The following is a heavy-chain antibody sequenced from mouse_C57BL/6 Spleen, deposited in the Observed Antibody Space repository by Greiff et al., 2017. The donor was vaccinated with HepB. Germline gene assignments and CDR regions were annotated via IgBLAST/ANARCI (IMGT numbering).Heavy chain of an antibody. CDR1: GYTFTDYY. J-gene: IGHJ4*01. V-gene: IGHV1-19*01. Sequence: EVQLQQSGPVLVKPGASVKMSCKASGYTFTDYYMNWVKQSHGKSLEWIGVINPYNGGTSYNQKFKGKATLTVDKSSSTAYMELNSLTSEDSAVYYWARRGAYSNYEVAMDYWGQGTSVTVSS. CDR2: INPYNGGT. CDR3: ARRGAYSNYEVAMDY. D-gene: IGHD2-5*01.